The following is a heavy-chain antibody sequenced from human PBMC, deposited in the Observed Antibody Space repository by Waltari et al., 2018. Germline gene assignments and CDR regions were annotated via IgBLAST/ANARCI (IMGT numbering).Heavy chain of an antibody. CDR3: ARSPNWRIAARPFDY. V-gene: IGHV4-34*01. CDR2: INHSGRT. J-gene: IGHJ4*02. CDR1: GGSFSGYY. Sequence: QVQLQQWGAGLLKPSETLSLTCAVYGGSFSGYYWSWIRQPPGKGLEWIGEINHSGRTNYIPSLKSRVTISVDTSKNQFSLKLSSVTAADTAVYYCARSPNWRIAARPFDYWGQGTLVTVSS. D-gene: IGHD6-6*01.